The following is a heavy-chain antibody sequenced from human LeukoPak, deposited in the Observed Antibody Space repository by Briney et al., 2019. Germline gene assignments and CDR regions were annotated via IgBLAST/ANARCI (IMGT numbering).Heavy chain of an antibody. CDR2: IYYSGST. CDR3: ATAPSYSGSSCDY. Sequence: SETLSLTCTVSGCSISSYYWSWIRQPPGKGLEWIWFIYYSGSTYYNASLKGRVTISVDTSKNQFSLKLSSVTAADTAVYYCATAPSYSGSSCDYGGQETGVTVSS. D-gene: IGHD1-26*01. V-gene: IGHV4-59*01. CDR1: GCSISSYY. J-gene: IGHJ4*02.